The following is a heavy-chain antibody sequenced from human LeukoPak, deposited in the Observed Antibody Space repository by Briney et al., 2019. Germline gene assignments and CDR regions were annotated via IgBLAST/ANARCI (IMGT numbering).Heavy chain of an antibody. CDR2: MNPNSGNT. J-gene: IGHJ4*02. D-gene: IGHD3-3*01. CDR3: ARVRRFLEWLLSY. Sequence: EASVKVSCKASGYTFTSYDINWVRQATGQGLEWMGWMNPNSGNTGYAQKFQGRVTMTRNTSISTAYMELSSLRSEDTAVYYCARVRRFLEWLLSYWGQGTLVTVSS. CDR1: GYTFTSYD. V-gene: IGHV1-8*01.